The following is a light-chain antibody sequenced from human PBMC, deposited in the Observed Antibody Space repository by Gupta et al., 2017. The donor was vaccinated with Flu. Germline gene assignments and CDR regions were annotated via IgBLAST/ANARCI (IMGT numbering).Light chain of an antibody. CDR2: AAS. J-gene: IGKJ4*01. V-gene: IGKV1-12*01. Sequence: GSAPVGDRVTITCRASQGFADWLAWYQQKPGKAPKLLSYAASTLQSGVPSRFSGSGSGTDFTLTISSLQPEDFATYHCQQASSFPLTFGGGTKVEI. CDR1: QGFADW. CDR3: QQASSFPLT.